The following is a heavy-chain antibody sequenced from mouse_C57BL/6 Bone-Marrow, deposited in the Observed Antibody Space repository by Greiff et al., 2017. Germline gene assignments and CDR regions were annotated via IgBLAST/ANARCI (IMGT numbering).Heavy chain of an antibody. CDR3: TTNWDGVDY. D-gene: IGHD4-1*01. CDR1: GFNIKDDY. CDR2: IDPENGDT. V-gene: IGHV14-4*01. Sequence: VQLQQSGAELVRPGASVKLSCTASGFNIKDDYMHWVKQRPEQGLEWIGWIDPENGDTECASKFQGKATITADTSSNTAYLQLSSLTSEDTAVYYCTTNWDGVDYWGQGTTLTVSS. J-gene: IGHJ2*01.